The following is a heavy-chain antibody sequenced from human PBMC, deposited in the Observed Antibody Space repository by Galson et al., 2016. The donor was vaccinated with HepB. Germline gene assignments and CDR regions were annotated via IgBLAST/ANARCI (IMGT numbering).Heavy chain of an antibody. CDR1: GGTLNNYV. V-gene: IGHV1-69*13. CDR2: IVPILGTT. CDR3: ARDPRSFFAGFLGWFDP. Sequence: SVKVSCKASGGTLNNYVVTWVRQAPGQGLEWMGGIVPILGTTNYEHKFQGRVTITADGSTSTVYMELRSLTSEDTAVYYCARDPRSFFAGFLGWFDPWGQGTLVTVSS. J-gene: IGHJ5*02. D-gene: IGHD3-3*01.